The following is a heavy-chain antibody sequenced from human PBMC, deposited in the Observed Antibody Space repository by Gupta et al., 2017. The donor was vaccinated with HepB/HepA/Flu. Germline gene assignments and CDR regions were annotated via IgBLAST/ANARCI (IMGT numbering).Heavy chain of an antibody. CDR3: ARVRFGELLPNYYYYYMDV. Sequence: QVQLQASGPGLVKPSETLSLTCTVSGCSISSYYWSWIRKPAGKGLEWIGRIYTSGSTNYNPSLKSRVTMSVDTSKNQFSLKLSSVTAADTAVYYCARVRFGELLPNYYYYYMDVWGKGTTVTVSS. D-gene: IGHD3-10*01. J-gene: IGHJ6*03. CDR2: IYTSGST. CDR1: GCSISSYY. V-gene: IGHV4-4*07.